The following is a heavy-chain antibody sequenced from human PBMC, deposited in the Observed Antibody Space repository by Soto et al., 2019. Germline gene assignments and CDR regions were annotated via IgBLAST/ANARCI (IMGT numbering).Heavy chain of an antibody. CDR3: AKSLSAIPGDS. J-gene: IGHJ4*02. CDR1: GFTFSSYL. CDR2: IKQDGSEI. D-gene: IGHD2-2*01. Sequence: GGSLRLSCAASGFTFSSYLMSWVRQGPGKGPEWVANIKQDGSEIYYVDSVKGRFTISRDNAKSSLYLQMTSLRAEDTAVYHCAKSLSAIPGDSWGQGTLVTVSS. V-gene: IGHV3-7*05.